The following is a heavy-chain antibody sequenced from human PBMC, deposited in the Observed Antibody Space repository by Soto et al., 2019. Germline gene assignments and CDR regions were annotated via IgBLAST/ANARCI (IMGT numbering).Heavy chain of an antibody. D-gene: IGHD6-6*01. J-gene: IGHJ4*02. CDR2: IYYSGST. CDR1: GGSISSGGYY. CDR3: ARGVGIAARRIDY. Sequence: QVQLQESGPGLVKPSQTLSLTCTVPGGSISSGGYYWSWIRQHPGKGLEWIGYIYYSGSTYYNPSLKSRVTISVDTSKNQFSLKLSSVTAAATAVYYWARGVGIAARRIDYWGKGTLVTVSS. V-gene: IGHV4-31*03.